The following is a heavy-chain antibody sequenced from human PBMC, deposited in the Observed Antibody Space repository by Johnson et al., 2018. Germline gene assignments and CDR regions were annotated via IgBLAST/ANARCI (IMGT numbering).Heavy chain of an antibody. CDR2: IWYDGSNK. Sequence: QVQLVESGGGVVQPGRSLRLSCAASGFTFSSYGMHWVRQAPGKGLEWVAVIWYDGSNKYYADSVKGRFTISRDNSKNTLYLQMNSLRAEDTAVYYCARDQEEGARWWYLQHWGQGTLVTVSS. D-gene: IGHD1-26*01. CDR3: ARDQEEGARWWYLQH. CDR1: GFTFSSYG. V-gene: IGHV3-33*01. J-gene: IGHJ1*01.